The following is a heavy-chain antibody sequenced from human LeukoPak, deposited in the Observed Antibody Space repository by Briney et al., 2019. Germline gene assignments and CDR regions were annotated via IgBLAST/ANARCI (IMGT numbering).Heavy chain of an antibody. J-gene: IGHJ6*03. CDR2: IYYSGST. CDR3: ARRVATIIDYYYYMDV. D-gene: IGHD5-12*01. V-gene: IGHV4-30-4*08. Sequence: SETLSLTCTVSGGSISSGDYYWSWIRQPPGKGLEWIGYIYYSGSTYYNPSLKSRVTISVDTSKNQFSLKLSSVTAADTAVYYCARRVATIIDYYYYMDVWGKGTTVTVSS. CDR1: GGSISSGDYY.